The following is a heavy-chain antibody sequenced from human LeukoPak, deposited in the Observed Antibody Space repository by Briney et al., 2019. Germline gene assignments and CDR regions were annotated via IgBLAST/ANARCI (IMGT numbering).Heavy chain of an antibody. CDR2: VYHSGST. CDR1: DYSISSGNY. CDR3: ARNDSSGYFDY. V-gene: IGHV4-38-2*01. J-gene: IGHJ4*02. Sequence: SSETLSLTCAVSDYSISSGNYWGWIRQPPGEGLEWIGSVYHSGSTHYSPSLKSRVTIAVDTSKNQFSPKLSSVTAADTAVYYCARNDSSGYFDYWGQGTLVTVSS. D-gene: IGHD3-22*01.